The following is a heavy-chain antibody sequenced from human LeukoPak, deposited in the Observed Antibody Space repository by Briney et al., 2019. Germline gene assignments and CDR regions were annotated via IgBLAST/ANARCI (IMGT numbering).Heavy chain of an antibody. J-gene: IGHJ4*02. CDR1: GYTFPHYY. V-gene: IGHV1-2*02. CDR3: ARESLGCVAQWYFDL. D-gene: IGHD2-15*01. CDR2: IKPNSGAP. Sequence: ASVTVPYLDSGYTFPHYYFLWVRQAPGQGLEWMGSIKPNSGAPNYARQFQGRDTITRDTSITTAYMELSRLTSDDTAVFYCARESLGCVAQWYFDLWGQGNGHRL.